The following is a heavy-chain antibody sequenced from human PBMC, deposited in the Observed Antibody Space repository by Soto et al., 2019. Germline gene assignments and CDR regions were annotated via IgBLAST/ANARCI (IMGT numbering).Heavy chain of an antibody. CDR3: ARGYYRRWYWFDR. J-gene: IGHJ2*01. V-gene: IGHV4-61*08. D-gene: IGHD6-13*01. CDR2: IYYSGST. Sequence: QVQLQESGPGLVKPSETLSLTCTVSVSGVSVSTGVHYWSWIRQPPGKGLEWIGYIYYSGSTNYNPSLKRRVTISVDTSKNQFSLKLTSVTAADTAVYYCARGYYRRWYWFDRWGRGTLVTVSS. CDR1: GVSVSTGVHY.